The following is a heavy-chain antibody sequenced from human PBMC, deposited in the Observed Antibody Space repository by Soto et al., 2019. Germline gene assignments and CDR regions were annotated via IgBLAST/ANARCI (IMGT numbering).Heavy chain of an antibody. V-gene: IGHV3-23*05. Sequence: LXLSCAASGFNFNNLSMIWVRQSPGRGLECVSGIYGSGGGKIYADSVKGRFSISRDNSRNTLYLQMTSLTDEDTAVYYCAKDAVYNDGLWLVAEWGRGTLVTVSS. CDR1: GFNFNNLS. CDR2: IYGSGGGK. J-gene: IGHJ4*02. CDR3: AKDAVYNDGLWLVAE. D-gene: IGHD2-21*01.